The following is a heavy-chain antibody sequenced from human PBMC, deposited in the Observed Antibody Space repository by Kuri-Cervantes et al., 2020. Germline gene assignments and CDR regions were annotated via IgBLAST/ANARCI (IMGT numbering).Heavy chain of an antibody. CDR2: INTNTGNP. J-gene: IGHJ4*02. Sequence: ASVKVSCKASGYTFTSYAMNWVRQAPGQGLEWMGWINTNTGNPTYAQGFTGQFVFSLDTSVSTAYLQICSLKAEDTAVYYCARDPNYSSSWYEFDYWGQGTLVTVSS. CDR3: ARDPNYSSSWYEFDY. D-gene: IGHD6-13*01. V-gene: IGHV7-4-1*01. CDR1: GYTFTSYA.